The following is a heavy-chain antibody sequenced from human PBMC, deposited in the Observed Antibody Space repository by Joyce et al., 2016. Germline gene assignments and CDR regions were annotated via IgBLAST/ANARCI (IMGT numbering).Heavy chain of an antibody. CDR1: GYSSPNYG. J-gene: IGHJ4*02. CDR2: ISAYNGNT. D-gene: IGHD6-19*01. V-gene: IGHV1-18*01. Sequence: QVQLVQSGAEVKKPGASVKVSCKASGYSSPNYGISWVRQAPGQGLEWMGWISAYNGNTNYAQKLQDRATMTTDTSTNTIYMELRSLRSDDTAVYYCARTISRRIEVADDWGQGTLVTVTS. CDR3: ARTISRRIEVADD.